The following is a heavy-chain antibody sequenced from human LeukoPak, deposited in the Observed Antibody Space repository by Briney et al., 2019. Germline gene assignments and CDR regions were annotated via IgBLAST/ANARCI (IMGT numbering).Heavy chain of an antibody. V-gene: IGHV3-74*01. J-gene: IGHJ5*02. CDR1: GFTFSSYW. Sequence: GGSLRLSCAASGFTFSSYWMHWVRQAPGKGLVWVSRINSDGSSTSYADSVKGRFTISRDNAKNTLYLQMNSLRTEDTAVYYCAKGSLVGNDWENWFDPWGQGTLVTVSS. D-gene: IGHD1-1*01. CDR3: AKGSLVGNDWENWFDP. CDR2: INSDGSST.